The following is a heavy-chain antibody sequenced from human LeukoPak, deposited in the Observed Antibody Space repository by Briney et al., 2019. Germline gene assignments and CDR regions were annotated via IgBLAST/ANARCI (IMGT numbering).Heavy chain of an antibody. V-gene: IGHV4-30-2*01. Sequence: SQTLSLTCAVSGGSISSGGYSWSWIRQPPGKGLEWIGYIYHSGSTYYNPSLKSRVTISVDRSKNQFSLKLSSVTAADTAVYYCARTNRADYYYGMDVWGQGTTVTVSS. CDR2: IYHSGST. J-gene: IGHJ6*02. D-gene: IGHD2/OR15-2a*01. CDR3: ARTNRADYYYGMDV. CDR1: GGSISSGGYS.